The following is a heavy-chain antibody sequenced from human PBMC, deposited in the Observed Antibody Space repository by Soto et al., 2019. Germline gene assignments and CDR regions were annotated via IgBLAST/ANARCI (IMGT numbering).Heavy chain of an antibody. CDR3: ARDLAKGGGSAGFDY. CDR1: GDTFTSNY. V-gene: IGHV1-2*02. D-gene: IGHD1-26*01. J-gene: IGHJ4*02. CDR2: INPKSGGT. Sequence: XSVNVSFQASGDTFTSNYIHWVRQAPGQGFEWMGWINPKSGGTKYPQKFQGRVTMTRDTSLSTVYMTLTRLTSDDTAVYYCARDLAKGGGSAGFDYWGQGSLVTVSS.